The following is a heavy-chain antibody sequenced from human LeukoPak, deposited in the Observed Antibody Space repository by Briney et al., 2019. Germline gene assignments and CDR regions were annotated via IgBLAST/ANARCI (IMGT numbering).Heavy chain of an antibody. CDR3: ARGIIIAVAGTMAVNWFDP. V-gene: IGHV1-18*01. CDR2: ISAYNGNT. D-gene: IGHD6-19*01. Sequence: GASVKVSCKASGYTFTSYGISWVRQAPGQGLEWMGWISAYNGNTNYAQKLQGRVTMTTDTSTSTAYMELRSLRSDDTAVYYCARGIIIAVAGTMAVNWFDPWGQGTLVTVSS. CDR1: GYTFTSYG. J-gene: IGHJ5*02.